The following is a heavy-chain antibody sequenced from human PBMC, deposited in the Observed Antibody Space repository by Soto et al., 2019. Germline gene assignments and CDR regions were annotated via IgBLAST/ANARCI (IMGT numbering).Heavy chain of an antibody. J-gene: IGHJ4*02. CDR2: ISSSSSYI. CDR1: GFTFSSYS. Sequence: EVQLVESGGGLVKPGGSLRLSCAASGFTFSSYSMNWVRQAPGKGLEWVSSISSSSSYIYYADSVKGRSTISRDNAKNSLYLQMNSLRAEDTAVYYCARGTVTNEGVDYWGQGTLVTVSS. V-gene: IGHV3-21*01. CDR3: ARGTVTNEGVDY. D-gene: IGHD4-17*01.